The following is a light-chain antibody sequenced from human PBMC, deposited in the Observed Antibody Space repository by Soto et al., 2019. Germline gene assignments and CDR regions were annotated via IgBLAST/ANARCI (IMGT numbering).Light chain of an antibody. V-gene: IGKV3-20*01. CDR3: PQSGSSFYT. CDR1: QSFSSAY. CDR2: GAS. J-gene: IGKJ2*01. Sequence: EIVLTQSPGTLSLSPGERATLSCRASQSFSSAYLAWYQQIPGQAHRLLIYGASSRATGIPDRFSGSGSGTDFTLTISGMEPEDFAVYYCPQSGSSFYTFGQGTKLEIK.